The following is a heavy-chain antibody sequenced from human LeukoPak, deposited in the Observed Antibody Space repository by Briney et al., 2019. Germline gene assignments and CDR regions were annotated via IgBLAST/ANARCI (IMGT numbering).Heavy chain of an antibody. CDR2: IVVGSGNT. CDR3: AAVDIVATTYFDC. V-gene: IGHV1-58*02. Sequence: ASVKVSCKASGFTFTSSAMQWVRQARGQRLEWIGWIVVGSGNTNYAQKFQERVAITRDMSTSTAYMELSSLRSEDTAVYYCAAVDIVATTYFDCWGQGTLVTVSS. CDR1: GFTFTSSA. J-gene: IGHJ4*02. D-gene: IGHD5-12*01.